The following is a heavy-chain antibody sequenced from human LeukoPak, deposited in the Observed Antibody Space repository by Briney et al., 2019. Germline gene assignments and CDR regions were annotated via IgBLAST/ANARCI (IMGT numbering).Heavy chain of an antibody. CDR2: ISSSSSYI. CDR1: GFTFSSYS. D-gene: IGHD3-10*01. CDR3: ARDRYYIFDY. V-gene: IGHV3-21*01. Sequence: GGSLRLSCAASGFTFSSYSMNWVRKAPGRGLEWVSSISSSSSYIYYADSVKGRFTISRDNAKSTVYLQMNSLRAEDTAVYFCARDRYYIFDYWGQGAPVTVSS. J-gene: IGHJ4*02.